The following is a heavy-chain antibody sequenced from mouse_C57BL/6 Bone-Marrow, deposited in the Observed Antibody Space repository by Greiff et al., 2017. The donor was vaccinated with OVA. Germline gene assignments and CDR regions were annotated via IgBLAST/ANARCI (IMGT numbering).Heavy chain of an antibody. CDR1: GYAFTNYL. J-gene: IGHJ2*01. Sequence: QVQLQQSGAELVRPGTSVKVSCKASGYAFTNYLIEWVKQRPGQGLEWIGVINPGSGGTNYNEKFQGKATLTADKSSSTSYMQLSSLTSEDSAVYFCARDGYFDYWGQGTTLTVSS. D-gene: IGHD2-3*01. CDR3: ARDGYFDY. CDR2: INPGSGGT. V-gene: IGHV1-54*01.